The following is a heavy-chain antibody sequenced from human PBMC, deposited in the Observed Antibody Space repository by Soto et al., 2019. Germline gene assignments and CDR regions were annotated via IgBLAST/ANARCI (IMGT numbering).Heavy chain of an antibody. J-gene: IGHJ6*02. CDR2: IWYDGSNK. CDR1: GFTFSSYG. Sequence: QVQLVESGGGVVQPGRSLRLSCAASGFTFSSYGMHWVRQAPGKGLEWVAVIWYDGSNKYYADSVKGRFTISRDNSKNTLYLQMNSLRAEDTAVYYCARELWFGELFLDYYYYDMDVWGQGTTVTVSS. D-gene: IGHD3-10*01. CDR3: ARELWFGELFLDYYYYDMDV. V-gene: IGHV3-33*01.